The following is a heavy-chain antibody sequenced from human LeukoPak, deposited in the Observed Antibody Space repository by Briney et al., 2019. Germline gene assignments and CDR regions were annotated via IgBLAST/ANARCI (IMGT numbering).Heavy chain of an antibody. Sequence: GASVKVSCKASGYTFTGYYMHWVRQAPGQGLQWMGWINPNSGGTNYAQKFQGRVTMTRDTSISTAYMELSRLRSDDTAVYYCASVRSAVAGTALDYWGQGTLVTVSS. CDR3: ASVRSAVAGTALDY. J-gene: IGHJ4*02. CDR1: GYTFTGYY. CDR2: INPNSGGT. D-gene: IGHD6-19*01. V-gene: IGHV1-2*02.